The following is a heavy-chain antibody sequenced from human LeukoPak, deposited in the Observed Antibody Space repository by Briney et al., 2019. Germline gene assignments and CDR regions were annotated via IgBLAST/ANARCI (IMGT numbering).Heavy chain of an antibody. CDR1: GFTFSSYW. CDR2: INTDGSST. CDR3: AKGSVVVPAASDY. V-gene: IGHV3-74*01. Sequence: GGSLRLSCAASGFTFSSYWMHWVRQAPGKGLVWVSRINTDGSSTSYADSVKGRFTISRDNSKNTLYLQMNSLRAEDTAVYYCAKGSVVVPAASDYWGQETLVTVSS. J-gene: IGHJ4*02. D-gene: IGHD2-2*01.